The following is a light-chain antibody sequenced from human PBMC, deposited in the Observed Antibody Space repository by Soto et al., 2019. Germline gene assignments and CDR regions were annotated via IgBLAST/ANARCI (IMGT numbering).Light chain of an antibody. V-gene: IGKV1-5*01. CDR1: QSISSW. Sequence: DIQMTQSPSSLSASVGDRVTITCRASQSISSWLAWYQQMPGKAPKLLIYDASSLHSGVPSRFSGSGSGTDFALTITSLQAEDFATYYCQQLRMYPSTFGGGTKVDIK. J-gene: IGKJ4*01. CDR3: QQLRMYPST. CDR2: DAS.